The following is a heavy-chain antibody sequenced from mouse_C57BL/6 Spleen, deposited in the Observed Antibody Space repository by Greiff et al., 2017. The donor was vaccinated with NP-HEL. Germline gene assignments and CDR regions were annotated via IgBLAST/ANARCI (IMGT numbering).Heavy chain of an antibody. CDR1: GFTFSSYA. V-gene: IGHV5-4*01. Sequence: DVKLVESGGGLVKPGGSLKLSCAASGFTFSSYAMSWVRQTPEKRLEWVATISDGGSYTYYPDNVKGRFTISRDNAKNNLYLQMSHLKSEDTAMYYCARERVYYGSLYWYFDVWGTGTTVTVSS. CDR3: ARERVYYGSLYWYFDV. D-gene: IGHD1-1*01. J-gene: IGHJ1*03. CDR2: ISDGGSYT.